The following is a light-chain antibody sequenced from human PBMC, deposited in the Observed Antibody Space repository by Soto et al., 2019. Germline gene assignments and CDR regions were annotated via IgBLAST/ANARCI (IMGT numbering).Light chain of an antibody. CDR1: QSVSTW. CDR3: SPWT. CDR2: KAS. J-gene: IGKJ1*01. V-gene: IGKV1-5*03. Sequence: DIQMTQSPSTLSASVGDRVTITCRASQSVSTWLAWYQQKPGKAPHLLIFKASTLESGVPSRFSGSGSGTEFTLTITSLQPDDFATYVHSPWTFGQGTKVEIK.